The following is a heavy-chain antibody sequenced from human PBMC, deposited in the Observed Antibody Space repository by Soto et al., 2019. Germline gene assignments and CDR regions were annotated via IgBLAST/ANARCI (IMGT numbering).Heavy chain of an antibody. CDR3: ARDLGVEPYDDMDV. J-gene: IGHJ6*02. V-gene: IGHV1-18*04. CDR1: GYTFTSYG. D-gene: IGHD5-12*01. Sequence: QVQLVQSGAEVKKPGASVKVSCKASGYTFTSYGISWVRPAPGQGLEWMGWISTYNGNTNYAQQLQGRVNMTTDTSTSTADMELGSIRSNNTAVYDSARDLGVEPYDDMDVWCQGTTVTVFS. CDR2: ISTYNGNT.